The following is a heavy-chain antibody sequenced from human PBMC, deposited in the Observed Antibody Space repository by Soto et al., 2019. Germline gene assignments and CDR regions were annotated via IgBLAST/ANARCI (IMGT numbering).Heavy chain of an antibody. D-gene: IGHD6-19*01. CDR2: ISDDGSNK. CDR3: ARGFHSSGWYPPFDY. CDR1: GFTFSSYA. J-gene: IGHJ4*02. V-gene: IGHV3-30-3*01. Sequence: QVQLVESGGGVVQPGRSLRLSCAASGFTFSSYAMHWVRQAPGKGLEWVAVISDDGSNKYYADSVKGRFTISRDNSKNALYLQMNSLRAEDTAVYYCARGFHSSGWYPPFDYWGQGTLVSVSS.